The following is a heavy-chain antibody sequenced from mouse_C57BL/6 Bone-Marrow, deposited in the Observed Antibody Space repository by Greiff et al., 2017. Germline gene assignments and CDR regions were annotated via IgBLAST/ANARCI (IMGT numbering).Heavy chain of an antibody. J-gene: IGHJ2*01. CDR3: ARAVVATRYFDY. CDR2: IDPEDGET. V-gene: IGHV14-2*01. CDR1: GFNIKDYY. D-gene: IGHD1-1*01. Sequence: EVQRVESGAELVKPGASVKLSCTASGFNIKDYYMHWVKQRTEQGLEWIGRIDPEDGETKYAPKFQGKATITADTSSNTAYLQLSSLTSEDTAVYYCARAVVATRYFDYWGQGTTLTVSS.